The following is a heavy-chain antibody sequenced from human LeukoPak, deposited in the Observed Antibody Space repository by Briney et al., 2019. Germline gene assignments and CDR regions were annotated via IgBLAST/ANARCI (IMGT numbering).Heavy chain of an antibody. V-gene: IGHV3-43*02. CDR2: ISGDGGST. J-gene: IGHJ3*02. CDR3: AKDIDIVVVVAATGDAFDI. CDR1: GFTFDDYA. Sequence: PGGSLRLSCAASGFTFDDYAMHWVRQAPGKGLEWVSLISGDGGSTYYADSAKGRFTISRDNSKNSLYLQMNSLRTEDTALYYCAKDIDIVVVVAATGDAFDIWGQGTMVTVSS. D-gene: IGHD2-15*01.